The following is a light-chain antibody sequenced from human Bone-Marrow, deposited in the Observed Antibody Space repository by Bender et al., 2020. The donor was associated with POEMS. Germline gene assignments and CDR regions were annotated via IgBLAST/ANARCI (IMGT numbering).Light chain of an antibody. CDR1: SSDVGGYNY. J-gene: IGLJ3*02. CDR2: EVS. CDR3: TSYAGVNDFVV. Sequence: QSALTQPPSASGSPGQSVTISCIGTSSDVGGYNYVSWYQQHPGKAPKVIIYEVSKRPSGVPDRFSGSKSGNTASLTVSGLQAEDEADYFCTSYAGVNDFVVFGGGTKLTVL. V-gene: IGLV2-8*01.